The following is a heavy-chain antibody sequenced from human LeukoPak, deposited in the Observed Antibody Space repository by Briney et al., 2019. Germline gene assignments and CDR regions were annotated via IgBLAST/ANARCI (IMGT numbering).Heavy chain of an antibody. CDR3: ARGIQLWSYFDY. D-gene: IGHD5-18*01. Sequence: PSETVSLTCTVSGDSISSYYWSWIRQPPGKGLEWIGYIYYSGSTNYNPSLKSRVTISVDTSKNQFSLKLSSVTAADTAVYYCARGIQLWSYFDYWGQGTLVTVSS. V-gene: IGHV4-59*01. CDR2: IYYSGST. J-gene: IGHJ4*02. CDR1: GDSISSYY.